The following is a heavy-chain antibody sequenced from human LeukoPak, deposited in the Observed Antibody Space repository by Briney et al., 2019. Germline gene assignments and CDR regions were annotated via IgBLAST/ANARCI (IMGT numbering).Heavy chain of an antibody. CDR2: ISGSGGST. J-gene: IGHJ4*02. D-gene: IGHD3-16*02. CDR3: AKGSDYDYVWGSYRYTGEYYFDY. CDR1: GFTFSNYA. Sequence: GGSLRLSCAASGFTFSNYAMSWVRQAPGKGLEWVSAISGSGGSTYYADSVKGRFTISRDNSKNTLYLQMNSLRAEDTAVYYCAKGSDYDYVWGSYRYTGEYYFDYWGQGTLVTVSS. V-gene: IGHV3-23*01.